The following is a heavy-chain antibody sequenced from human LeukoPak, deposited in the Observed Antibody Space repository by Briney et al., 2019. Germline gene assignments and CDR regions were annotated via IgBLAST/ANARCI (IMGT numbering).Heavy chain of an antibody. Sequence: SETLSLTCTVSGGSINTFYWSWIRRPPGKGLEWVGYIYSRGSTNYNPSLKSRVTISVDTSKNQFSLKLTSVTAADAAVYYCARGRYYDSSGYYLDYWGQGTLVTVSS. CDR1: GGSINTFY. V-gene: IGHV4-59*01. CDR3: ARGRYYDSSGYYLDY. CDR2: IYSRGST. J-gene: IGHJ4*02. D-gene: IGHD3-22*01.